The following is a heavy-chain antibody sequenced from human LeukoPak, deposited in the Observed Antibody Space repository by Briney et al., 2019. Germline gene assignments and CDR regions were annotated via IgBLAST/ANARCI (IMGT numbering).Heavy chain of an antibody. Sequence: PSQTLSLTCTVSGGSISRAGYYWSWIRQHPGKGLEWIGYIYHAGSSYYNPSLQSRVTVSVDASKNQFSLRVSSVTAADTAIYYCARTWMVREVIKNWLHLLGRGTLVTVSS. V-gene: IGHV4-31*03. CDR3: ARTWMVREVIKNWLHL. D-gene: IGHD3-10*01. J-gene: IGHJ5*02. CDR2: IYHAGSS. CDR1: GGSISRAGYY.